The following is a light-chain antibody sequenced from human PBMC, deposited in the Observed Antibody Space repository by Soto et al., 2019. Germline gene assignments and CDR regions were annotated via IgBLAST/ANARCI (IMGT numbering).Light chain of an antibody. CDR1: TGAVTSGHY. Sequence: QAVVTQEPSLTVSPGGTVTLTCGSSTGAVTSGHYPYWFQQKPGQAPRTLIYDTSNKHSWTPARFSGSLLGGKAALTLSGAQPEDEAEYHCLLSYSGALYVFGTGTKLTVL. CDR3: LLSYSGALYV. J-gene: IGLJ1*01. V-gene: IGLV7-46*01. CDR2: DTS.